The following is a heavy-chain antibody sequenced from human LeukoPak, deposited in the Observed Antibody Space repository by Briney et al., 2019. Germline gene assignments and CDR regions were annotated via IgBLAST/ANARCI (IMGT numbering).Heavy chain of an antibody. CDR2: ISYDGSNK. J-gene: IGHJ5*02. V-gene: IGHV3-30*03. CDR1: GFTFSSYG. D-gene: IGHD6-13*01. Sequence: GGSLRLSCAASGFTFSSYGMHWVRQAPGKGLEWVAVISYDGSNKYYTDSVKGRFTISRGNSKNTLYLQMNSLRAEDTAVYYCARPIAAAGNWFDPWGQGTLVTVSS. CDR3: ARPIAAAGNWFDP.